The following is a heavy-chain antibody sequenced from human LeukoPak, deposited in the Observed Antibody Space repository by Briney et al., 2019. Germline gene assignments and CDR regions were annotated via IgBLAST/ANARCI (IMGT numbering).Heavy chain of an antibody. V-gene: IGHV3-21*01. Sequence: GGSLRLSCAASGFTFSSYGMHWVRQAPGKGLEWVSSITGTSTYIYYADSVKGRFTISRDNAKNSLYLQMNSLRAEDTAVYYCARVVTDSSSWYTPYYYYYYMDVWGKGTTVTVSS. CDR1: GFTFSSYG. D-gene: IGHD6-13*01. J-gene: IGHJ6*03. CDR2: ITGTSTYI. CDR3: ARVVTDSSSWYTPYYYYYYMDV.